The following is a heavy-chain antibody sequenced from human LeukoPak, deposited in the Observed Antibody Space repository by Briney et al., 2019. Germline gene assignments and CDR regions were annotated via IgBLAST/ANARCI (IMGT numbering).Heavy chain of an antibody. Sequence: ASVKLSCKASGYTFTGYYMHWVRQAPGQGLEWMGRINPNSGGTNYAQKFQGRVTMTRYTSISTAYMELSRLRSDDTAVDYCAREVIDSSGYYYSSFDYWGQGTLVTVSS. CDR1: GYTFTGYY. J-gene: IGHJ4*02. D-gene: IGHD3-22*01. CDR2: INPNSGGT. V-gene: IGHV1-2*06. CDR3: AREVIDSSGYYYSSFDY.